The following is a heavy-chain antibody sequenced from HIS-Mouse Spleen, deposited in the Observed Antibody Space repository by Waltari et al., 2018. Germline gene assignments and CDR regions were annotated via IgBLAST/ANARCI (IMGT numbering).Heavy chain of an antibody. J-gene: IGHJ4*02. V-gene: IGHV3-30*18. CDR2: ISYDGSNT. D-gene: IGHD6-19*01. Sequence: QVQLVDAGGGWVQPGECRRLSCARSGLSFGSYGRHWVRQDPGKGLEGVAVISYDGSNTYYADSVKGRFTISRDNSKNTLYLQMNSLRAEDTAVYYCAKASSGWLDYWGQGTLVTVSS. CDR3: AKASSGWLDY. CDR1: GLSFGSYG.